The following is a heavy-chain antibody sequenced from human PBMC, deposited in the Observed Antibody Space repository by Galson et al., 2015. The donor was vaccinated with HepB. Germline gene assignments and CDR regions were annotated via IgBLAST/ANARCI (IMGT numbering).Heavy chain of an antibody. CDR1: GFTFSDYY. Sequence: SLRLSCAASGFTFSDYYMSWVRRAPGKGLEWISYISSGSSDIYYADSVKGRFTISRDNAKNSLYLQMNSLRAEDTAVYYCARSAVAGHFDHWGQGTLVTVSS. D-gene: IGHD6-19*01. CDR3: ARSAVAGHFDH. J-gene: IGHJ4*02. CDR2: ISSGSSDI. V-gene: IGHV3-11*01.